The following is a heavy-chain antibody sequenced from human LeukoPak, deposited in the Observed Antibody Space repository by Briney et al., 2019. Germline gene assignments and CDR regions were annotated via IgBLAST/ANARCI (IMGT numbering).Heavy chain of an antibody. CDR2: ISSSGSTI. D-gene: IGHD5-12*01. J-gene: IGHJ4*02. CDR1: GFTFSSYE. Sequence: GGSLRLSCAASGFTFSSYEMNWVRQAPGKGLEWVSYISSSGSTIYYAASVKGRFSISRDNAKNTLSLQMNWLRTEDMALYYCAKDGVASASAIDYWGQGSLVTVSS. CDR3: AKDGVASASAIDY. V-gene: IGHV3-48*03.